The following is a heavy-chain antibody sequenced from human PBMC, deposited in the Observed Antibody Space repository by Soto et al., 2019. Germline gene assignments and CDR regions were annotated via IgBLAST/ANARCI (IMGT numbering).Heavy chain of an antibody. CDR1: GFTFSSYA. CDR2: ISGSGGST. J-gene: IGHJ3*02. Sequence: SGGSLRLSCAASGFTFSSYAMSWVRQAPGKGLEWVSVISGSGGSTYYADSVKGRFTISRDNSKNTLYLQMNSLRAEDTAVYYCAKDQAVAVMGYVFDIWCQGXMVTV. D-gene: IGHD6-19*01. V-gene: IGHV3-23*01. CDR3: AKDQAVAVMGYVFDI.